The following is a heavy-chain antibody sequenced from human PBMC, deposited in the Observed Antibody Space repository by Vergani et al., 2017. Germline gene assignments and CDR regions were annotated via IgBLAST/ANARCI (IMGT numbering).Heavy chain of an antibody. CDR1: GFTFSSYA. CDR2: ISYDGSNK. CDR3: AKPNDFWSGYFSPQGLYYYMDV. V-gene: IGHV3-30-3*02. J-gene: IGHJ6*03. D-gene: IGHD3-3*01. Sequence: QVQLVESGGGVVQPGRSLRLSCAASGFTFSSYAMHWVRQAPGKGLEWVAVISYDGSNKYYADSVKGRFTISRDNSKNTLYLQMNSLRAEDTAVYYCAKPNDFWSGYFSPQGLYYYMDVWGKGTTVTVSS.